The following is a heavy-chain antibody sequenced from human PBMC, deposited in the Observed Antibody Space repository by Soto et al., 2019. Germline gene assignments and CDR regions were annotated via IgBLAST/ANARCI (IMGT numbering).Heavy chain of an antibody. V-gene: IGHV4-34*01. CDR2: INHSGST. CDR3: ASSYDILTGQFDY. CDR1: GGSFSGYY. D-gene: IGHD3-9*01. Sequence: SETLSLTCAVYGGSFSGYYWSWIRQPPGKGLEWIGEINHSGSTNYNPSLKSRVTISVDTSKNQFSLKLSSVTAADTAVYYCASSYDILTGQFDYWGQGTLVTVSS. J-gene: IGHJ4*02.